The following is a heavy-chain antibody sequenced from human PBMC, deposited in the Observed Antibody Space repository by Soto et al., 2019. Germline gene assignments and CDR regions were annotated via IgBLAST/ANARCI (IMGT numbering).Heavy chain of an antibody. CDR3: VRDQKYFGVNGNWFDS. V-gene: IGHV1-18*04. J-gene: IGHJ5*01. CDR1: GYPSAAFG. CDR2: VRGNNGAS. D-gene: IGHD2-2*01. Sequence: QVQLMQSGTEVKKPGASVTVSCKASGYPSAAFGIRWVRQAPGPGLEWMGWVRGNNGASNPAPKVQGRITMTLDTSTGVSYMALRSLRSDDTAIEYCVRDQKYFGVNGNWFDSWGQGTLVSGSS.